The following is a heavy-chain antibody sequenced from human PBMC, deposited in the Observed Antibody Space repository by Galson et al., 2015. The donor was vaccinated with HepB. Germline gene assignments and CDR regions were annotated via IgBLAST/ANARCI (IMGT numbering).Heavy chain of an antibody. Sequence: SVKVSCKASGYTFTSYAMHWVRQAPGQRLEWMGWINAGNGNTKYSQKFQGRVTITRDTSASTAYMELSSLRSEDTAVYYCARQSGYSSCCVNLYYDYGMDVWGQGTTVTVSS. V-gene: IGHV1-3*01. CDR1: GYTFTSYA. CDR3: ARQSGYSSCCVNLYYDYGMDV. CDR2: INAGNGNT. D-gene: IGHD6-19*01. J-gene: IGHJ6*02.